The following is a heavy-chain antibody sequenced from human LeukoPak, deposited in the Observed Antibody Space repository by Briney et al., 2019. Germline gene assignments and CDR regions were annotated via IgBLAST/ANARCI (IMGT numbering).Heavy chain of an antibody. CDR3: AKSNGYGLVGI. D-gene: IGHD3-10*01. Sequence: SETLSLTCTVSGGSISTSSYYWGWVRQPPGKGLEWIGNIFYSGSTYYSPSLKSRVTIPLDTSRNQFSLKLNSVTAADTAVYYCAKSNGYGLVGIWGQGTMVTVSS. CDR1: GGSISTSSYY. J-gene: IGHJ3*02. CDR2: IFYSGST. V-gene: IGHV4-39*07.